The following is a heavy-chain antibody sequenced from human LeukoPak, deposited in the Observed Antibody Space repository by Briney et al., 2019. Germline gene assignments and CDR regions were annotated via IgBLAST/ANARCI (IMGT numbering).Heavy chain of an antibody. D-gene: IGHD6-13*01. CDR1: GYSISSGYY. V-gene: IGHV4-38-2*02. CDR3: ATDHLAAAGYNWFDP. CDR2: IYHSGST. Sequence: SETLSLTCTVSGYSISSGYYWGWIRQPPGKGLEWSGSIYHSGSTYYNPSLKSRVTISVDTSKNQFSLKLASVTAADTAVYYCATDHLAAAGYNWFDPWGQGILVTVSS. J-gene: IGHJ5*02.